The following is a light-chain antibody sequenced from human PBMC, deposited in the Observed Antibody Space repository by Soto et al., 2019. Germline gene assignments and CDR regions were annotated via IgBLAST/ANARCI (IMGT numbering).Light chain of an antibody. CDR3: QQRSNWPRGT. CDR1: QSVSSY. V-gene: IGKV3-11*01. Sequence: EIVLTQSPATLSLSPGERATLSCRSSQSVSSYLAWYQQKPGQAPRLLISDASNRATGIPARFSGSGSGTDVTRTISSREPEDFAVYYCQQRSNWPRGTFGGGTKVEIK. J-gene: IGKJ4*01. CDR2: DAS.